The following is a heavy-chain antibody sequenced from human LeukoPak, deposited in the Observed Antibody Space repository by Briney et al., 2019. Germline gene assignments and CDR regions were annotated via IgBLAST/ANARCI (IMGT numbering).Heavy chain of an antibody. CDR2: IYYSGST. CDR3: ARHSYDILTGYYNNWFDP. D-gene: IGHD3-9*01. CDR1: GGSISSSSYY. Sequence: PSETLSLTCSVSGGSISSSSYYWGWIRQPPGKGLEWIGSIYYSGSTYYNPSLKSRVTISVDTSKNQFSLKLSSVTAADTAVYYCARHSYDILTGYYNNWFDPWGQGTLVTVSS. V-gene: IGHV4-39*01. J-gene: IGHJ5*02.